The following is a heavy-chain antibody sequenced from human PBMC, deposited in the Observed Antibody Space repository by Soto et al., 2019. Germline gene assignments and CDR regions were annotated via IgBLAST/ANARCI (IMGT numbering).Heavy chain of an antibody. J-gene: IGHJ4*02. V-gene: IGHV3-33*01. Sequence: GGSLRLSCTASGFTLSTYGMHWVRQAPGKGLEWVAVIWNDGTNKYHADSVKGRFTVSRDNSKNTLYVQMNSLRAEDTAVYYCARVFDTYYFDSWGQGTLVTVSS. CDR1: GFTLSTYG. D-gene: IGHD3-9*01. CDR2: IWNDGTNK. CDR3: ARVFDTYYFDS.